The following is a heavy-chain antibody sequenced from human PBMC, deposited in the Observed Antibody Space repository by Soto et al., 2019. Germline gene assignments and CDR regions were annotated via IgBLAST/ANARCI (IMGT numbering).Heavy chain of an antibody. J-gene: IGHJ6*02. CDR2: IYYSGST. CDR3: ARGYSSGRSLHYYYGMDV. Sequence: PSETLSLTCTVSGGSISSSSYYWGWIRQPPGKGLEWIGSIYYSGSTSYNPSLKSRVTISVDTSKNQFSLKLSSVTAADTAVYYCARGYSSGRSLHYYYGMDVWGQGSTVTVSS. CDR1: GGSISSSSYY. D-gene: IGHD6-19*01. V-gene: IGHV4-39*01.